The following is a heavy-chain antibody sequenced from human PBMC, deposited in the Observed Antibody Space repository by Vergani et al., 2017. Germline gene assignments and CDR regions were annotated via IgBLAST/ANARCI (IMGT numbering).Heavy chain of an antibody. CDR1: GYTFTGYY. D-gene: IGHD2-2*01. CDR2: INPNSGGT. CDR3: ASGDYCSSTSCRYRVRGEPGGWFDP. Sequence: QVQLVQSGAEVKKPGASVKVSCKASGYTFTGYYMHWVRQAPGQGLEWMGWINPNSGGTNYAQKFQGRVTMTRDTSISTAYMELSRLRSDDTAVYYCASGDYCSSTSCRYRVRGEPGGWFDPWGQGTLVTVSS. V-gene: IGHV1-2*02. J-gene: IGHJ5*02.